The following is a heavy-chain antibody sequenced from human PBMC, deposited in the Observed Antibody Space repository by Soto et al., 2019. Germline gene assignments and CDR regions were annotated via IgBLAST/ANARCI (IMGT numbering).Heavy chain of an antibody. CDR2: INPSGGST. CDR1: GYTFTSYY. J-gene: IGHJ4*02. Sequence: QVQLVQSGAEVKKPGASVKVSCKASGYTFTSYYVHWVRQATGQGLEWMGIINPSGGSTSYAQKFQGRVTMTRNTSTSTVYMELSSLRSEDTAVYYCSRNLLPSLDYWGQGTLVTVSS. CDR3: SRNLLPSLDY. V-gene: IGHV1-46*03. D-gene: IGHD3-10*01.